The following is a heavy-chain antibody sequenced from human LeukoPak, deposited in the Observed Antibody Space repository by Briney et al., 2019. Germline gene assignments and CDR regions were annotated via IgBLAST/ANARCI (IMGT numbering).Heavy chain of an antibody. CDR3: ARLWPPYYYYMDV. CDR2: INHSGST. Sequence: SETLSLTCTVSGGSISSGDYYWSWIRQPPGKGLEWIGEINHSGSTNYNPSLKSRVTISVDTSKNQFSLKLSSVTAADTAVYYCARLWPPYYYYMDVWGKGTTVTVSS. D-gene: IGHD3-16*01. J-gene: IGHJ6*03. V-gene: IGHV4-39*07. CDR1: GGSISSGDYY.